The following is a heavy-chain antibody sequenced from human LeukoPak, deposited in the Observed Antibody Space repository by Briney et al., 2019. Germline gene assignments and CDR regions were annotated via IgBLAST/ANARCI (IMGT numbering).Heavy chain of an antibody. CDR3: ARGGSSRQAQ. V-gene: IGHV3-74*01. J-gene: IGHJ4*02. D-gene: IGHD6-13*01. CDR1: GLTFSSHW. Sequence: GGSLRLSCAASGLTFSSHWMHWVRQAPGKGLVWVSRITNDGSSTTYADSVKGRFTISRDNAKNMLYLQMNSLRAEDTAIYYCARGGSSRQAQWGQGTLVTVSS. CDR2: ITNDGSST.